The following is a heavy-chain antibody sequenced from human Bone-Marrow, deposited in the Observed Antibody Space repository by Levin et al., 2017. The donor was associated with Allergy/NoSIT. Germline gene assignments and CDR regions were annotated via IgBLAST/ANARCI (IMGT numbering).Heavy chain of an antibody. CDR3: ARDQRASGWYYFDY. CDR2: ISYRGSA. V-gene: IGHV4-59*01. J-gene: IGHJ4*02. D-gene: IGHD6-19*01. Sequence: PSETLSLTCAVSGGSISGYYWSWIRQPPGKGLEWIGYISYRGSANYNPSLKSRVTISLDTSENQFSLSMTSVTAADTAIYYCARDQRASGWYYFDYWGQGSLVTVSS. CDR1: GGSISGYY.